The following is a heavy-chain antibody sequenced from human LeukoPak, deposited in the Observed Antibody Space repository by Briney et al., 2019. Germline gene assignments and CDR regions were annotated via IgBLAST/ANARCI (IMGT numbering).Heavy chain of an antibody. CDR3: ARDLGISGWYAPPLGYFDY. Sequence: ASVKVSCKASGYTFTGYCMHWVRQAPGQGLEWMGWINPKSGGTNYAQKFQGRVTMTRDTSISTTYMELSRLRADDTAVYYCARDLGISGWYAPPLGYFDYWGQGTLVTVSS. CDR2: INPKSGGT. D-gene: IGHD6-19*01. V-gene: IGHV1-2*02. J-gene: IGHJ4*02. CDR1: GYTFTGYC.